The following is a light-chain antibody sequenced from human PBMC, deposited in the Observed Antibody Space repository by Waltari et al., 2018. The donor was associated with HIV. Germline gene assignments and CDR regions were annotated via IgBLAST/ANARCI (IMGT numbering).Light chain of an antibody. CDR1: SGHSTYA. CDR3: QTWDSGIRV. V-gene: IGLV4-69*01. Sequence: QVVLTQSPSASAFLGASVKLTCTLRSGHSTYAIAWQQQQPEKGPLDLMKVSNDGSHNKGDGIPDRCSGSSSGAERYLTISSLQSDDEADYYCQTWDSGIRVCGGGTRLTVL. J-gene: IGLJ3*02. CDR2: VSNDGSH.